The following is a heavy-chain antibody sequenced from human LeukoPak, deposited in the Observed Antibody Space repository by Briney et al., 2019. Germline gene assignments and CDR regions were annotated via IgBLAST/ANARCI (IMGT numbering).Heavy chain of an antibody. J-gene: IGHJ4*02. V-gene: IGHV4-39*01. CDR1: GGTISSGNYY. D-gene: IGHD3-16*01. CDR2: IYYSGST. Sequence: SETLSLTCTVSGGTISSGNYYWGWIRQPPGKGLEWIGTIYYSGSTYYNPSLKSRVTISVDTSKNQFSLKLSSVTAADTAVYYRARRGRGFPFDYWGQGTLVTVSS. CDR3: ARRGRGFPFDY.